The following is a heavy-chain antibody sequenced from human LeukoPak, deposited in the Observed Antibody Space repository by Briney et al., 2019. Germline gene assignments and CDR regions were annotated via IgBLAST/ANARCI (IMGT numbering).Heavy chain of an antibody. CDR1: GFTFSTYT. CDR2: IGSSCGGI. CDR3: AREAGYSSSWYAITHGAFDI. Sequence: GGSLRLSCAASGFTFSTYTMYWVRHPPGKGLEWVSIIGSSCGGIHYADSVKGRFTISRDNSKNALYLQMNSLRGEDTAVYYCAREAGYSSSWYAITHGAFDIWGQGTMVTVSS. D-gene: IGHD6-13*01. V-gene: IGHV3-23*01. J-gene: IGHJ3*02.